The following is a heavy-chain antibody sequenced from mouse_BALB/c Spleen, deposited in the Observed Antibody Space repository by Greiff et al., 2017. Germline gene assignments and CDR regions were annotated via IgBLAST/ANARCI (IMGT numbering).Heavy chain of an antibody. J-gene: IGHJ2*01. CDR3: ARHGGTGGYFDY. CDR1: GFTFSSYY. D-gene: IGHD3-3*01. V-gene: IGHV5-6-2*01. CDR2: INSNGGST. Sequence: EVKLVESGGGLVKLGGSLKLSCAASGFTFSSYYMSWVRQTPEKRLELVAAINSNGGSTYYPDTVKGRFTISRDNAKNTLYLQMSSLKSEDTALYYCARHGGTGGYFDYWGQGTTLTVSS.